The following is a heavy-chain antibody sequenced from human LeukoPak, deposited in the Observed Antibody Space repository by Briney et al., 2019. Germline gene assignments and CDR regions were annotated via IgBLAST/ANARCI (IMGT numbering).Heavy chain of an antibody. D-gene: IGHD5-18*01. V-gene: IGHV1-2*02. CDR3: ARDTTMITYWFDP. CDR2: INPNSGGT. J-gene: IGHJ5*02. Sequence: ASVKVSCKASGYXFTGYYMHWVRQAPGQGLEWMGWINPNSGGTNYAQKIQGRVTMTRDTSVSTAYMELNRLRSDDTGVYYCARDTTMITYWFDPWGQGTLVTVSS. CDR1: GYXFTGYY.